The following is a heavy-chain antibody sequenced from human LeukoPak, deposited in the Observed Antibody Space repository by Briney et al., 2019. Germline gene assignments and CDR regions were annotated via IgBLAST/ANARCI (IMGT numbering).Heavy chain of an antibody. CDR3: ARDVLVGATTPFDY. D-gene: IGHD1-26*01. CDR2: VSYDGSKK. V-gene: IGHV3-30-3*01. J-gene: IGHJ4*02. CDR1: GFTFSSFS. Sequence: GGSLRLSCAASGFTFSSFSMHWVRQAPGKGLEWVAVVSYDGSKKYYADSVKGRFTISRDNSKNTLYLQMNSLRAGDTAVYYCARDVLVGATTPFDYWGQGTLVTVSS.